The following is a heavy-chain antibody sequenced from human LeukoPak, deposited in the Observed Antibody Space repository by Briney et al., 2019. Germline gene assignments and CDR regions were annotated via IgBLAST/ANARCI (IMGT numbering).Heavy chain of an antibody. J-gene: IGHJ4*02. CDR2: ISAYNGNT. D-gene: IGHD1/OR15-1a*01. V-gene: IGHV1-18*01. CDR1: GYTFTSYG. Sequence: PMASVKVSCKASGYTFTSYGISWVRQAPGQGLEWMGWISAYNGNTNYAQKFKGRVTMTRDTSTSTLYIEVSSLRSEDTGVYYCARVENTAWSAYWGQGTLVTVSS. CDR3: ARVENTAWSAY.